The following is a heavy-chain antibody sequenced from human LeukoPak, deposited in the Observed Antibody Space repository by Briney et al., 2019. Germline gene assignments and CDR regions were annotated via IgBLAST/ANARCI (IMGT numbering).Heavy chain of an antibody. CDR1: GGSISSGSYY. Sequence: SETLSLTCTVPGGSISSGSYYWSWIRQPAGKGLEWIGRIYTSGSTNYNPSLKSRVTISVDTSKNQFSLKLSSVTAADTAVYYCARAVLDWGNWFDPWGQGTLVTVSS. CDR2: IYTSGST. J-gene: IGHJ5*02. CDR3: ARAVLDWGNWFDP. D-gene: IGHD3/OR15-3a*01. V-gene: IGHV4-61*02.